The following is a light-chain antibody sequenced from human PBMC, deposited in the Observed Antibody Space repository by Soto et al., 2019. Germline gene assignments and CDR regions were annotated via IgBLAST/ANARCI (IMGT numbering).Light chain of an antibody. CDR2: DVT. J-gene: IGLJ1*01. Sequence: QSALTQPASVSGSPGQSITLSCSGTSSDVGGYDYVSWYQQHPGKAPKLIIFDVTIRPSGVSNRFSGSRSGNTASLTISGLRAEDEADYYCCSYTSSTTFVFGTGTKVTVL. CDR3: CSYTSSTTFV. V-gene: IGLV2-14*03. CDR1: SSDVGGYDY.